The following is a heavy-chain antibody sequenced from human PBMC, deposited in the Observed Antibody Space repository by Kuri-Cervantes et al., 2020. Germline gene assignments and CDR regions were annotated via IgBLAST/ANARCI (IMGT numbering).Heavy chain of an antibody. V-gene: IGHV1-46*01. CDR3: ARDRDSVWSGYRPLDY. Sequence: ASVKVSCKTSGYTFTTYYVHWVRQAPGQGLEWMGMINPSGGSTNFAQTFQGRVTMTRDTSSTTVYMELSSLRSEDTAVYYCARDRDSVWSGYRPLDYWGQGTLVTVSS. D-gene: IGHD3-3*01. J-gene: IGHJ4*02. CDR2: INPSGGST. CDR1: GYTFTTYY.